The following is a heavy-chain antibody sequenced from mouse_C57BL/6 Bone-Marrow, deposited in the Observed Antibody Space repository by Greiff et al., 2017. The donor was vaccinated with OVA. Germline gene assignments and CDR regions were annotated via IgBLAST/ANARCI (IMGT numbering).Heavy chain of an antibody. CDR1: GYTFTSYW. V-gene: IGHV1-53*01. J-gene: IGHJ1*03. Sequence: QVQLQQPGTELVKPGASVKLSCKASGYTFTSYWMHWVKQRPGQGLEWIGHINPSNGGTNYNEQFKNKATLTADKSSSTAYMQLSSLTAEAAAVYASARGDARHWYFDVWGTGTTVTVSS. CDR2: INPSNGGT. CDR3: ARGDARHWYFDV.